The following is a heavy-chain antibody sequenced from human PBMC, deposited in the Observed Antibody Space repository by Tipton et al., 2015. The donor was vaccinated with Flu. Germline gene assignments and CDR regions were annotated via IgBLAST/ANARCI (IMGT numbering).Heavy chain of an antibody. J-gene: IGHJ4*02. CDR2: IYYSGST. V-gene: IGHV4-59*01. D-gene: IGHD6-13*01. CDR1: GGSISSYY. CDR3: ARGRGIGAAGPCDY. Sequence: TLSLTCTVSGGSISSYYWSWIRQPPGKGLEWIGYIYYSGSTNYNPSLKSRVTISVDTSKNQFSLKLSSVTAADTAVYYCARGRGIGAAGPCDYLGQGTLVTVSS.